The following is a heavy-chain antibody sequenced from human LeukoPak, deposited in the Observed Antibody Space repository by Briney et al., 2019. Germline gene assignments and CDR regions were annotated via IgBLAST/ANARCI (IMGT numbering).Heavy chain of an antibody. CDR3: ARNNYYGSGSQIPDAFDI. CDR2: IKQDGSEK. V-gene: IGHV3-7*01. D-gene: IGHD3-10*01. CDR1: GFIFSNYW. J-gene: IGHJ3*02. Sequence: GGCLRLSCAASGFIFSNYWMSWVRQAPGKGLEWVANIKQDGSEKYYVDSVKGRFTISRDYAKNSLYLQMNSLRAEDTAVYYCARNNYYGSGSQIPDAFDIWGQGTMVTVSS.